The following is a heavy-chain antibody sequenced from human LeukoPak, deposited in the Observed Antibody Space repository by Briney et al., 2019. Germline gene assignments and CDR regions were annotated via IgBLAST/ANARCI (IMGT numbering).Heavy chain of an antibody. V-gene: IGHV3-48*04. CDR1: GFTVSSNY. J-gene: IGHJ4*02. CDR2: ITSSSSTI. Sequence: GGSLRLSCAASGFTVSSNYMSWVRQAPGKGLEWISYITSSSSTIYYADSVKGRFTISRDNAKNSLYLQMNSLRAEDTAVYYCARGRDLFDSWGQGTLVTVSS. CDR3: ARGRDLFDS.